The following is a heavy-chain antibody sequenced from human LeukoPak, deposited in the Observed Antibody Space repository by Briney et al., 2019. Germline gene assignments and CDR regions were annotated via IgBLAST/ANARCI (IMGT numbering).Heavy chain of an antibody. J-gene: IGHJ6*02. CDR3: ARAEAPLLLHGMDV. V-gene: IGHV3-11*01. D-gene: IGHD2-15*01. Sequence: PGRSLRLSCAASGFTFSDYYMSWIRQAPGKGLEWVSYISSSGSTIYYADSVKGRFTISRDNAKNSLYLQMNSLRAEDTAVYYCARAEAPLLLHGMDVWGQGTTVTVSS. CDR1: GFTFSDYY. CDR2: ISSSGSTI.